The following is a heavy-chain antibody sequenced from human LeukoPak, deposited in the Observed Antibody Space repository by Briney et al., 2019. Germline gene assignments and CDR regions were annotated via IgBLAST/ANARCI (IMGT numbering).Heavy chain of an antibody. D-gene: IGHD6-19*01. CDR3: ARRQYSSGWTNAFDI. J-gene: IGHJ3*02. CDR1: GGSISSYY. Sequence: SETLSLTCTVSGGSISSYYWSWIRQPQGKGLEWIGYIYYSGSTNYNPSLKSRVTISVDTSKNQFSLKLSSVTAADTAVYYCARRQYSSGWTNAFDIWGQGTMVTVSS. CDR2: IYYSGST. V-gene: IGHV4-59*08.